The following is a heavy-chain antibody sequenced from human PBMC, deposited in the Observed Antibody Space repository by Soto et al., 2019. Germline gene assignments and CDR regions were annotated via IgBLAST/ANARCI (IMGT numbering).Heavy chain of an antibody. Sequence: SXTLSLTGTFSGGSISSSNSDLAWIRQPPGKGLEWIGSFYYSGSTYYKPSLKSRVSISVDTSKNQFSLKLSSVTAADTAVYYCARPIEGGSSGYYNWGQGTLVTVSS. CDR1: GGSISSSNSD. J-gene: IGHJ4*02. CDR2: FYYSGST. CDR3: ARPIEGGSSGYYN. V-gene: IGHV4-39*01. D-gene: IGHD3-22*01.